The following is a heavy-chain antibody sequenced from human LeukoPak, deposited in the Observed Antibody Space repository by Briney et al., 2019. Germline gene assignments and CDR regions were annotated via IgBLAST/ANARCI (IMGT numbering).Heavy chain of an antibody. J-gene: IGHJ6*03. CDR1: EFTFSTYW. V-gene: IGHV3-48*01. Sequence: QPGGSLRLSCAASEFTFSTYWMSWVRQAPGKGLEWVSYISSSSSTIYYADSVKGRFTISRDNAKNSLYLQMNSLRAEDTAVYYCASGAGGEGALTTPSHYYYYYYMDVWGKGTTVTVSS. CDR3: ASGAGGEGALTTPSHYYYYYYMDV. CDR2: ISSSSSTI. D-gene: IGHD1-26*01.